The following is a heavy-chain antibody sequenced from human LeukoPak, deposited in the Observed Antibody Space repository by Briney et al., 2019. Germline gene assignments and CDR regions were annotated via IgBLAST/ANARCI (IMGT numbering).Heavy chain of an antibody. CDR2: INHSGST. Sequence: SETLSLTCAVYGGSFSGYYWSWIRRPPGKGLEWIGEINHSGSTNYNPSLKSRVTISVDTSKNQFSLKLSSVTAADTAVYYCASSCSGGSCSTPARLDYWGQGTLVTVSS. CDR1: GGSFSGYY. CDR3: ASSCSGGSCSTPARLDY. V-gene: IGHV4-34*01. D-gene: IGHD2-15*01. J-gene: IGHJ4*02.